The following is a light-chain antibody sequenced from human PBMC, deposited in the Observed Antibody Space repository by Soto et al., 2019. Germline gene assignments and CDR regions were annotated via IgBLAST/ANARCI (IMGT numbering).Light chain of an antibody. CDR1: QRISNK. CDR2: GAS. J-gene: IGKJ4*01. Sequence: EIVMTQSPATLSVSPGERATLSCRASQRISNKLGWYQQKPGQAPRLLIYGASTRATGIPGRFSGSGSGTEFTLTISTVQSEDLAVYYCQHYNNWPLTFGRGTKVDIK. CDR3: QHYNNWPLT. V-gene: IGKV3-15*01.